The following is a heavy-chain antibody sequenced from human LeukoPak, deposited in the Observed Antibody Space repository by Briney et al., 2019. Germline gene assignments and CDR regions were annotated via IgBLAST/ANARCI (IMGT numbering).Heavy chain of an antibody. J-gene: IGHJ4*02. Sequence: PGRSLRLSCAASGFTFSSYGMHWVRQAPGKGLEWVAVIWYDGSNKYYADSVKGRFTIFRDNSKNTLYLQMNSLRAEDTAVYYCARDKGYCTNGVCYPRAFDYWGQGTLVTVSS. D-gene: IGHD2-8*01. CDR3: ARDKGYCTNGVCYPRAFDY. CDR1: GFTFSSYG. V-gene: IGHV3-33*01. CDR2: IWYDGSNK.